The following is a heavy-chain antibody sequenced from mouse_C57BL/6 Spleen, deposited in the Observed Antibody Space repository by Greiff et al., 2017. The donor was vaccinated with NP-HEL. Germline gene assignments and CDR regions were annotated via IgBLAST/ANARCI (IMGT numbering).Heavy chain of an antibody. J-gene: IGHJ2*01. Sequence: EVHLVESGGGLVQPGGSLSLSCAASGFTFTDYYMSWVRQPPGKALEWLGFIRNKANGYTTEYSASVKVRFTITRDNSQSILYLQMNALRAEDSATYYCARTLTGFDYWGQGTTLTVSS. D-gene: IGHD4-1*01. CDR2: IRNKANGYTT. CDR3: ARTLTGFDY. V-gene: IGHV7-3*01. CDR1: GFTFTDYY.